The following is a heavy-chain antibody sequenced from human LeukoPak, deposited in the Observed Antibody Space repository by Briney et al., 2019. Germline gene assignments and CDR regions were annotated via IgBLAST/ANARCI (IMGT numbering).Heavy chain of an antibody. D-gene: IGHD2-15*01. J-gene: IGHJ4*02. V-gene: IGHV3-23*01. Sequence: GWSLTLSCAASGFTFSDYYMSWLRQAPGKGLEWVSGTSTSGGSTYYADSVKGRFTISRENSKNTLSLQMTSLGAEDTAVYYCATARGGYWGQGTLVTVSS. CDR1: GFTFSDYY. CDR3: ATARGGY. CDR2: TSTSGGST.